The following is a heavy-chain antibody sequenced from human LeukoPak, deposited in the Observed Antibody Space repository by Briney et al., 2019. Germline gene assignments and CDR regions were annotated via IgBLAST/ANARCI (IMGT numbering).Heavy chain of an antibody. CDR3: AREASQLGYCSSTSCYRFDP. CDR2: ISAYNGNT. D-gene: IGHD2-2*01. Sequence: ASVKVSCKASGYTFTGYYMHWVRQAPGQGLEWMGWISAYNGNTNYAQKLQGRVTMTIDTSTSTAYMELRSLRSDDTAVYYCAREASQLGYCSSTSCYRFDPWGQGTLVTVSS. J-gene: IGHJ5*02. V-gene: IGHV1-18*04. CDR1: GYTFTGYY.